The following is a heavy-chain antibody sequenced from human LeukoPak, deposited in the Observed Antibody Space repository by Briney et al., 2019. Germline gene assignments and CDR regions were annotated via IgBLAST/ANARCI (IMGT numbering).Heavy chain of an antibody. CDR2: IHTSGST. Sequence: SETLSLTCTVSGGSISSYYWSWIRQPAGKGLEWIGRIHTSGSTNYNPSLKSRVTISVDTSKNQFSLKLSSVTAADTAVYYCARDRIKTGEFDYWGQGTLVTVSS. CDR3: ARDRIKTGEFDY. CDR1: GGSISSYY. V-gene: IGHV4-4*07. D-gene: IGHD7-27*01. J-gene: IGHJ4*02.